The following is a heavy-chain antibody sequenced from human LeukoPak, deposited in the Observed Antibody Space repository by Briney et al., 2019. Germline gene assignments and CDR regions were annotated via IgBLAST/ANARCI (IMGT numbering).Heavy chain of an antibody. D-gene: IGHD6-19*01. J-gene: IGHJ4*02. CDR1: GFTFSSYA. CDR2: ISGSGGSK. Sequence: GGSLRLSCAASGFTFSSYAMSWVRQAPGKGLEWVSAISGSGGSKYYADSVKGRFTISKDNFKNTLYLQMNSLRAEDTAVYYCAKSPTIAVAGTEIDYWGQGTLVTVSS. V-gene: IGHV3-23*01. CDR3: AKSPTIAVAGTEIDY.